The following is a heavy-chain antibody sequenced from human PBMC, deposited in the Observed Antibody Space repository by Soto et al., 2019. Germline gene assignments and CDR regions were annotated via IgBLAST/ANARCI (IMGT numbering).Heavy chain of an antibody. V-gene: IGHV3-30*03. CDR3: AIDRTTIKLVCYYDMDV. Sequence: QVQLVESGGGVVQPGRSLRLSCAASGFTFSNYDMHWVRQAAGKGLEWVAVISYDGRNKYYLESLKGRFTISRDNSENTLYLEMTSLRTEDTAVFYCAIDRTTIKLVCYYDMDVWVQGTTVTVSS. CDR2: ISYDGRNK. J-gene: IGHJ6*01. D-gene: IGHD4-17*01. CDR1: GFTFSNYD.